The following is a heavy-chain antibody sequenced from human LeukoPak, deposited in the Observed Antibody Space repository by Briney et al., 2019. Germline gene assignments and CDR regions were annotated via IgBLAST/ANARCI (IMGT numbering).Heavy chain of an antibody. J-gene: IGHJ5*02. CDR1: GYSISSGYY. CDR3: ARVVVPAAIRLTGNWFDP. V-gene: IGHV4-38-2*01. CDR2: IYHSGST. D-gene: IGHD2-2*01. Sequence: SETLSLTCAVSGYSISSGYYWGWIRQPPGKGLEWIGSIYHSGSTYYNPSLKSRVTISVDTSKNQFSLKLSSVTAADTAVYYCARVVVPAAIRLTGNWFDPWGQGTLVTVSS.